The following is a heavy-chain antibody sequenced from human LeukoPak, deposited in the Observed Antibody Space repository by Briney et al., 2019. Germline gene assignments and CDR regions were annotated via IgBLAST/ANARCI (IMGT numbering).Heavy chain of an antibody. D-gene: IGHD4-11*01. Sequence: GGSLRLSCAASGFNFSIYGMHWVRQAPGKGLEWVTFVRYDQSATVYADSVKGRFTISRDNFQRTVYLQMDSLRAEDTAVYYCAKDAQRGFDYSNSLDKWGQGTLVTVSS. J-gene: IGHJ4*02. CDR2: VRYDQSAT. V-gene: IGHV3-30*02. CDR3: AKDAQRGFDYSNSLDK. CDR1: GFNFSIYG.